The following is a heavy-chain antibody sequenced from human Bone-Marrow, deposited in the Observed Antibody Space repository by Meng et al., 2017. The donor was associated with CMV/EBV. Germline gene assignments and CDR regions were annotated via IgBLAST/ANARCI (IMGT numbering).Heavy chain of an antibody. CDR3: ARGIAARPGWFDP. CDR2: IYYSGST. Sequence: LHLQESGPGLVKPSETLSLTCTVSGVSISSSSYYWGWLRQPPGKGLEWIGSIYYSGSTYYNPSLKSRVTISVDTSKNQFSLKLSSVTAADTAVYYCARGIAARPGWFDPWGQGTLVTVSS. V-gene: IGHV4-39*07. J-gene: IGHJ5*02. CDR1: GVSISSSSYY. D-gene: IGHD6-6*01.